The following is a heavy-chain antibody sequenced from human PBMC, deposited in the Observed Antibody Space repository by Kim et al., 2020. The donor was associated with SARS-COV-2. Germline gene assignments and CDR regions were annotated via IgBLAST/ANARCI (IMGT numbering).Heavy chain of an antibody. V-gene: IGHV3-23*01. J-gene: IGHJ5*02. CDR3: AKGNTVTTKVHSSGYNWFDP. CDR1: GFTFSSYA. CDR2: ISGSGGST. D-gene: IGHD4-17*01. Sequence: GGSLRLACAASGFTFSSYAMSWVRQAPGKGLEWVSAISGSGGSTYYADSVKGRFTISRDNSKNTLYLQMNSLRAEDTAVYYCAKGNTVTTKVHSSGYNWFDPWGQGTLVTVSS.